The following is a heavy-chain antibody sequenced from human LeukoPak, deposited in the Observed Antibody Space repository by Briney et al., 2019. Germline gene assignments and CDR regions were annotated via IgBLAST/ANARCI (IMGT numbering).Heavy chain of an antibody. CDR1: GFIFSSYA. J-gene: IGHJ3*02. D-gene: IGHD6-13*01. V-gene: IGHV3-23*01. Sequence: GGSLRLSCAASGFIFSSYAMTCVRQAPGKGLEWVSAISGSGGSPYYADSVKGRFTVSRDNSKNMLYLQMNSLRAEDTAVYFCAKDVSAAAGQDAFDIWGQGTLVTVSS. CDR2: ISGSGGSP. CDR3: AKDVSAAAGQDAFDI.